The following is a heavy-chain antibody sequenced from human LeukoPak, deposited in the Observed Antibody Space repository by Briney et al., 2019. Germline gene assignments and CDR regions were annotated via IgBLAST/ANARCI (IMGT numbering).Heavy chain of an antibody. CDR3: AKDRVYYYGSGSDYFDY. J-gene: IGHJ4*02. Sequence: GGSLRLSCAASGFTFSNCAMSWVRQAPGKGLEWVSSISATGGSTYYADSVKGRFTISRDNSKNTLYLQMNSLRAEDTALYYCAKDRVYYYGSGSDYFDYWGQGALVTVSS. CDR2: ISATGGST. V-gene: IGHV3-23*01. CDR1: GFTFSNCA. D-gene: IGHD3-10*01.